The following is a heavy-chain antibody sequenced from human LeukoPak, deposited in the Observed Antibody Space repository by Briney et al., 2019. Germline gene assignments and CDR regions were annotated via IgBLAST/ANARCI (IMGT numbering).Heavy chain of an antibody. V-gene: IGHV2-70*11. Sequence: SGPTLVNPTQTLKLTCTFSGFSLSTSGMCVHWIRQPPGKALGWLARIDWDDDKHYSTSLKTRLSISKDTSKNQVDLTMTNMDPVDTATYYCARAPRRDGYNFVNYFDYWGQGALVTVSS. J-gene: IGHJ4*02. D-gene: IGHD5-24*01. CDR3: ARAPRRDGYNFVNYFDY. CDR2: IDWDDDK. CDR1: GFSLSTSGMC.